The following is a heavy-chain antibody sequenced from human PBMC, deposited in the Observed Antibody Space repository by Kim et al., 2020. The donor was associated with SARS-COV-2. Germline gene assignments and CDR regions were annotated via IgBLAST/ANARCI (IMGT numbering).Heavy chain of an antibody. J-gene: IGHJ6*02. Sequence: TGRFTLSRDNSKNTLYLQMNSLRAEDTAVYYCAKDRYCSGGSCYYYGRDVWGQVTTVTVSS. D-gene: IGHD2-15*01. V-gene: IGHV3-23*01. CDR3: AKDRYCSGGSCYYYGRDV.